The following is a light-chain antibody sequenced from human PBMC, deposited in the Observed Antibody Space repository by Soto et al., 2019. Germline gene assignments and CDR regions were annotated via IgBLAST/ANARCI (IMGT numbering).Light chain of an antibody. Sequence: EIVLTQSPGTLSLSPGEIATLSCGAGQSISGTFLNWYQQKPGQAPRLLIYGASNRATGIPDRFSGSGSGTDFTLTISRLEPEDFAVYYCQRYDNSPLTFGGGTKVDIK. V-gene: IGKV3-20*01. CDR3: QRYDNSPLT. CDR2: GAS. J-gene: IGKJ4*01. CDR1: QSISGTF.